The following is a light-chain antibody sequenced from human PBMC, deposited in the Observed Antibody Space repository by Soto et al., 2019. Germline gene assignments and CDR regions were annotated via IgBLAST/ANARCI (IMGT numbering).Light chain of an antibody. CDR3: HNSNGAACT. J-gene: IGKJ1*01. Sequence: DIQMTQSPSSLSVSVGDRVTITCRASRDITDYLAWYQQKPGQVPTLLIYTASTLQSGVPSRFTASGSGTDFTLTITVLQPDDFAPRYCHNSNGAACTFGQ. CDR2: TAS. CDR1: RDITDY. V-gene: IGKV1-27*01.